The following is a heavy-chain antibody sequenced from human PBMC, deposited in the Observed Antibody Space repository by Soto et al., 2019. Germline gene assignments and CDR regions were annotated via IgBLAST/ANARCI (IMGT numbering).Heavy chain of an antibody. J-gene: IGHJ4*02. Sequence: EVQLVESGGGLVQPGGSLRLSCAASGFTVSTNYMSWVRQAPGKGLEWVSVIYSAGSTSYADSVKGRFTISRDNSKNTLYLQMNSLRADDTGVYYCARDFFGAYVGYWGQGTLVTVSS. V-gene: IGHV3-66*01. CDR1: GFTVSTNY. D-gene: IGHD3-16*01. CDR3: ARDFFGAYVGY. CDR2: IYSAGST.